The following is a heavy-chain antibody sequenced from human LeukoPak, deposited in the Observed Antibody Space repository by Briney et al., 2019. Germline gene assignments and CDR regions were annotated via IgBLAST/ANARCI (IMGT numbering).Heavy chain of an antibody. CDR1: GGPFSGYY. J-gene: IGHJ1*01. Sequence: SETLSLTRAVYGGPFSGYYWSWIRQPPGKGLNWIGEINHSGSTTFNPSLKSRVNIAVDTSKHQFSLKQSSVTAADTAVYYCARGLGYCSSSSCDDAEYLQHWGQGTLVTVSS. CDR2: INHSGST. CDR3: ARGLGYCSSSSCDDAEYLQH. V-gene: IGHV4-34*01. D-gene: IGHD2-2*01.